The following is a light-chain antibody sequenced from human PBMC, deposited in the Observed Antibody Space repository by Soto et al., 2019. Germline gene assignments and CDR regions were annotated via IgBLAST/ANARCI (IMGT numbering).Light chain of an antibody. V-gene: IGKV1-5*03. J-gene: IGKJ1*01. CDR2: KAS. CDR1: QTISSW. CDR3: QHWS. Sequence: DFQMTQSPSTLSASVGDRVTITCRASQTISSWLAWYQQKPGEVPKLLIYKASVLESGVPSRFSGSGSGTEFTLTISRLQPEDVATYYCQHWSFGQGTKVDIK.